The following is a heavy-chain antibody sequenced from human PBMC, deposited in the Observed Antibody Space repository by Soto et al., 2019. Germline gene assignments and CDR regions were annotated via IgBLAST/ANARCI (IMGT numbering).Heavy chain of an antibody. Sequence: ASVKVSCKASGYTFTSYGISWVRQAPGQGLEWMGWISAYNGNTNYAQKLQGRVTMTTDTSTSTAHMELRSLRSDDTAVYYCARGNRGVPISYYYYYMVVWGKGTTVTVSS. CDR1: GYTFTSYG. CDR2: ISAYNGNT. D-gene: IGHD3-10*01. J-gene: IGHJ6*03. CDR3: ARGNRGVPISYYYYYMVV. V-gene: IGHV1-18*01.